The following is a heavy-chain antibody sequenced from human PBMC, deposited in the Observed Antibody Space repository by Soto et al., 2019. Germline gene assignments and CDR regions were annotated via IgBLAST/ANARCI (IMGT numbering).Heavy chain of an antibody. CDR2: IRDSGDT. V-gene: IGHV4-59*08. D-gene: IGHD3-10*01. CDR3: VGQGFGALHVLVDV. Sequence: SETLALTCADSDGSIGSHNWACVRLPPGKGLEWIGYIRDSGDTSYNPSLNSRVTMSLDTSKKEFSLKLTSVTAADTAVYYCVGQGFGALHVLVDVWGQGATVT. CDR1: DGSIGSHN. J-gene: IGHJ6*02.